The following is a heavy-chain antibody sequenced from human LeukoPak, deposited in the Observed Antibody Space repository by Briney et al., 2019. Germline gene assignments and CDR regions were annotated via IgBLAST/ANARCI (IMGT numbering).Heavy chain of an antibody. V-gene: IGHV3-7*01. Sequence: SGGSLRLSCAASGFTFSHYWMSWVRQAPGKGLEWVAYIKKTGSETYYVDSVKGRFTITRDNTRNSLFLQMYNLRVEDTAVYFCAREDGYCSGGDCYSYFDSWGQGTLVTVSS. CDR3: AREDGYCSGGDCYSYFDS. D-gene: IGHD2-15*01. CDR1: GFTFSHYW. J-gene: IGHJ4*02. CDR2: IKKTGSET.